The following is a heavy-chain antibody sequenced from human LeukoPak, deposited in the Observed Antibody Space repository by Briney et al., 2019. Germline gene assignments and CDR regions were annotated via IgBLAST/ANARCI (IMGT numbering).Heavy chain of an antibody. V-gene: IGHV3-23*01. Sequence: GGSLRLSCAASGFTFSSYAITWVRQARGKGLEWVSAVSSNGAKTYYADSVKGRFTISRDNYKNMVFLQMNSLRAEDTAVYYCAPSPPQLGFNYWGQGTLVTVSS. CDR1: GFTFSSYA. CDR2: VSSNGAKT. D-gene: IGHD7-27*01. CDR3: APSPPQLGFNY. J-gene: IGHJ4*02.